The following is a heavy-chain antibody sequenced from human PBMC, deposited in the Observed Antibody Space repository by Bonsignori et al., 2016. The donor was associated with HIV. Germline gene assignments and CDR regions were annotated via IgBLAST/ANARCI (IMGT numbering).Heavy chain of an antibody. J-gene: IGHJ4*02. CDR3: ARGVYDFWSGYFG. CDR2: IYYSGST. D-gene: IGHD3-3*01. V-gene: IGHV4-39*07. Sequence: WIRQPPGKGLEWIGSIYYSGSTYYNPSLKSRVTISVDTSKNQFSLKLTSVTAADTAVYYCARGVYDFWSGYFGWGQGTLVTVSS.